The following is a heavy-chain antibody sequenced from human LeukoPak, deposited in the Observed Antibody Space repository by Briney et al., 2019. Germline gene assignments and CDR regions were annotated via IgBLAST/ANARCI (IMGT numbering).Heavy chain of an antibody. D-gene: IGHD3-10*01. J-gene: IGHJ6*02. Sequence: SETLSLTCTVSGGSISSYYWSWIRQPPGKGLEWIGYIYYSGNTNYNPSLKSRVTISVDTSKNQFSLKLSSVTAADTAVYYCARHTSHYYGPNYGMDVWGQGTTVTVSS. CDR1: GGSISSYY. V-gene: IGHV4-59*08. CDR2: IYYSGNT. CDR3: ARHTSHYYGPNYGMDV.